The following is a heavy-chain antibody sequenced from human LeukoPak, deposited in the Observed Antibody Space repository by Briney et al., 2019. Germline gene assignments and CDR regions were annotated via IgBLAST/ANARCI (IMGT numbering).Heavy chain of an antibody. Sequence: ASVKVSCKVSGYSLSELLTHWVRQAPGKGLEWMGGFDPEDGEPMYAQKFQGRVTMTEDTSTDTAYMELRSLRSEDTAVYYCATEKDELLDSWGQGTLVTVSS. CDR3: ATEKDELLDS. CDR2: FDPEDGEP. V-gene: IGHV1-24*01. D-gene: IGHD1-1*01. J-gene: IGHJ5*01. CDR1: GYSLSELL.